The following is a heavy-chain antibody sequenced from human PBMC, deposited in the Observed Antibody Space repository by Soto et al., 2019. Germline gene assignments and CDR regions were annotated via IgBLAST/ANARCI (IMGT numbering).Heavy chain of an antibody. CDR2: SSASGGST. J-gene: IGHJ4*02. V-gene: IGHV3-23*01. CDR3: AKDGQWLDVHFDY. Sequence: GGSLRLSCAASGFTFGNYWMSWVRQAPGKGLEWVSISSASGGSTYHADSVKGRFSISRDNSKNTLYLQMTRLRTEDTAVYYCAKDGQWLDVHFDYWGQGALVTVSS. CDR1: GFTFGNYW. D-gene: IGHD6-19*01.